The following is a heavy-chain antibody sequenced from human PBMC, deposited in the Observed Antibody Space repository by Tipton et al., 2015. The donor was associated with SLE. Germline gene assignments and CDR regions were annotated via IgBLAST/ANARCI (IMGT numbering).Heavy chain of an antibody. D-gene: IGHD2-2*01. CDR2: VFRGGST. V-gene: IGHV4-34*01. CDR3: ARGCSSSTCEPFYFFGMDV. Sequence: TLSLTCSVYGDSLSGQYWSWIRQPPGKGLDCIGEVFRGGSTNYSPSLESRVTITVDMSKNQFSLRLISVTAADTAVYYCARGCSSSTCEPFYFFGMDVWGQGTTVTVSS. J-gene: IGHJ6*02. CDR1: GDSLSGQY.